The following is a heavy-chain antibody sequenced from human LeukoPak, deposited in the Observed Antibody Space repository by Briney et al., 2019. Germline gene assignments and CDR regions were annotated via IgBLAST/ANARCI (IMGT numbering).Heavy chain of an antibody. D-gene: IGHD1-1*01. CDR2: IIPIFGTA. CDR3: ARESGVPGYYFDY. J-gene: IGHJ4*02. Sequence: SVKVSCKASGYTFTSYGISWVRQAPGQGLEWMGGIIPIFGTANYAQKFQGRVTITADESTSTAYMELSSLRSEDTAVYYCARESGVPGYYFDYWGQGTLVTVSS. CDR1: GYTFTSYG. V-gene: IGHV1-69*13.